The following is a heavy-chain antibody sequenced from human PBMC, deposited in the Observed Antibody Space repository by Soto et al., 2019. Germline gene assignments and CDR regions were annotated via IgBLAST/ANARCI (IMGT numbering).Heavy chain of an antibody. D-gene: IGHD2-15*01. Sequence: PGGSLRLSCAASGFTFSSYGMHWVRQAPGKGLEWVAVISYDGSNKYYADSVKGRFTISRDNSKNTLYLQMNSLRAEDTAVYYCAKDRSYYYYYYGMDVWGQGTTVTVSS. CDR3: AKDRSYYYYYYGMDV. J-gene: IGHJ6*02. CDR2: ISYDGSNK. V-gene: IGHV3-30*18. CDR1: GFTFSSYG.